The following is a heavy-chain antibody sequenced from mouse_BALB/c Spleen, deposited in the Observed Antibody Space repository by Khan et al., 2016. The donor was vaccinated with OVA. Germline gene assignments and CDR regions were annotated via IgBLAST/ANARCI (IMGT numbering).Heavy chain of an antibody. CDR1: GYSFTDYT. CDR3: ARGKSYGSNSWFAY. CDR2: INPYNGFT. D-gene: IGHD1-1*01. Sequence: VQLQQSRPELVKPGASMKISCKASGYSFTDYTMNWVKQSHGKNLEWIGLINPYNGFTTYNQKFKGKATLTVHKSSSTAYMELLSLTSEDSAVYYCARGKSYGSNSWFAYWGQRTLVTVSA. V-gene: IGHV1-18*01. J-gene: IGHJ3*01.